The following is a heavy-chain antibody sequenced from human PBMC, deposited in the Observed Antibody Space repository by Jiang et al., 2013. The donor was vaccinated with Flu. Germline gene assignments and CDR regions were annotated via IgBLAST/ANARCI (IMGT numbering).Heavy chain of an antibody. D-gene: IGHD1-14*01. CDR1: GYIFTTNA. CDR3: ARNVATANRIFWFDP. Sequence: SGAEVKKPGASVKISCKASGYIFTTNAIHWVRQAPGQSLEWMGWIYAGKGNTKYSQKFQGRVTITSDTSASTAYMELNSLRSEDTAVYYCARNVATANRIFWFDPWGQGTPVIVSS. V-gene: IGHV1-3*01. J-gene: IGHJ5*02. CDR2: IYAGKGNT.